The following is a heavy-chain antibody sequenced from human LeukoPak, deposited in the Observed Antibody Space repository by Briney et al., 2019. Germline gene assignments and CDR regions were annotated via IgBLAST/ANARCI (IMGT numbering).Heavy chain of an antibody. Sequence: GGSLRLSCAASGFTFSSYSMNWVRQAPGKGLEWVSSISSSSSYIYYADSVKGRFTISRDNAKNSLYLQMNSLRAEDTAVYYCARNSNRSTYDSWSGLSSYYYYLDVWGKGTTVTVSS. D-gene: IGHD3-3*01. J-gene: IGHJ6*03. V-gene: IGHV3-21*01. CDR3: ARNSNRSTYDSWSGLSSYYYYLDV. CDR1: GFTFSSYS. CDR2: ISSSSSYI.